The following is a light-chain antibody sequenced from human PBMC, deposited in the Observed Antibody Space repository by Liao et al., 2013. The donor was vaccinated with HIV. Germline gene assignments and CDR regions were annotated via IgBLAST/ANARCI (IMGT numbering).Light chain of an antibody. V-gene: IGLV3-21*04. CDR3: QVWDTSSAHQV. J-gene: IGLJ3*02. CDR1: NIGTKS. Sequence: SYELTQPPSLSVAPGKTATITCGGDNIGTKSVHWYQQRPGQAPVLVIHYDNDRPSGIPERFSGSNSGNTATLTISRVEAGDEADYYCQVWDTSSAHQVFGGGTKLTVL. CDR2: YDN.